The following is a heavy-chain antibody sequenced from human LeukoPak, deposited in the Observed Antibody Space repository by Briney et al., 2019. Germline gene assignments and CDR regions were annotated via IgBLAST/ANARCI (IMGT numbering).Heavy chain of an antibody. J-gene: IGHJ4*02. V-gene: IGHV3-23*01. CDR2: ITDSGGAT. D-gene: IGHD6-19*01. CDR3: AKQGYNTGWFDY. CDR1: GFTFSSYA. Sequence: GGSLRLSCAASGFTFSSYAMSWVRQAPGKGLEWVSSITDSGGATYYAVSVKGRFTISRDNSKNTLYLQMNSLRTEDTAIYYCAKQGYNTGWFDYWGQGSLVTVSS.